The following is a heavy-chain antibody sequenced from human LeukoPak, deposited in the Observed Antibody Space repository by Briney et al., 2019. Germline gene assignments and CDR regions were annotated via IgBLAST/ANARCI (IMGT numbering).Heavy chain of an antibody. CDR3: AKDIAAAGMGTLDY. V-gene: IGHV3-7*03. CDR1: GFTFSNYW. D-gene: IGHD6-13*01. Sequence: GGSLRLSCAASGFTFSNYWMTWVRQAPGEGLEWVANIKEDGSDKHYVDSVKGRFSISRDNAKNSLYLQMNSLRAEDTALYYCAKDIAAAGMGTLDYWGQGTLVTVSS. CDR2: IKEDGSDK. J-gene: IGHJ4*02.